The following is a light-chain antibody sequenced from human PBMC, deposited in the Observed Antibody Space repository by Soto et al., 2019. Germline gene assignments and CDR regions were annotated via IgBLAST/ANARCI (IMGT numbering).Light chain of an antibody. Sequence: EIVMTQSPATLSVSPGERATLSCRASQSVSSSYLAWYQQKPGQAPRVLIYDTSSRATGIPDRFSGSGSGTDFTLTISRLEPEDFAVYYCQQYGTSPLTFGGGTKGVIK. CDR3: QQYGTSPLT. J-gene: IGKJ4*01. CDR2: DTS. CDR1: QSVSSSY. V-gene: IGKV3-20*01.